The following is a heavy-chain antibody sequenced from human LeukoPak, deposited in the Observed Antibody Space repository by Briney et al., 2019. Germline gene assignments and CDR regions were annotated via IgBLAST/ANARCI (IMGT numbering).Heavy chain of an antibody. CDR2: IYTSGST. D-gene: IGHD5-18*01. J-gene: IGHJ4*02. CDR3: ARDHGYSYGYSLNGHFDY. Sequence: TSETLSFTCTVSGGSISSGSYYWSWIRQPAGKGLEWIGRIYTSGSTNYNPSLKSRVTISVDTSKNQFSLKLSSVTAADTAVYYCARDHGYSYGYSLNGHFDYWGQGTLVTVSS. V-gene: IGHV4-61*02. CDR1: GGSISSGSYY.